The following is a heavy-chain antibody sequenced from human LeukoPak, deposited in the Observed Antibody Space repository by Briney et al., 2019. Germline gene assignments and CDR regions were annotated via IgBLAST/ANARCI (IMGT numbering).Heavy chain of an antibody. CDR1: GFTFSSYG. J-gene: IGHJ4*02. Sequence: GGSLILSCAASGFTFSSYGMHWVRQAPGKGLEWVSAISGSGGSTYYADSVQGRFTISRDNSKNTLYLHMNSLRAEDAAVYYCAKRARSSGYYATFDYWGQGTLVTVSS. V-gene: IGHV3-23*01. CDR3: AKRARSSGYYATFDY. CDR2: ISGSGGST. D-gene: IGHD3-22*01.